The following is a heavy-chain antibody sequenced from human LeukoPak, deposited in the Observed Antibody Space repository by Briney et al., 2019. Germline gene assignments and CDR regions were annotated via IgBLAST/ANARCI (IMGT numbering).Heavy chain of an antibody. D-gene: IGHD6-13*01. CDR2: ISASGENT. CDR1: GFTFSSYA. J-gene: IGHJ4*02. Sequence: GGSLRLSCAASGFTFSSYAMTWVRQAPGKGLERVSHISASGENTYYADSVKGRFTISRDNSKNTLYLQMNSLRAEDTAVFYCAKVGAAAGFDYWGQGTLVTVSS. V-gene: IGHV3-23*01. CDR3: AKVGAAAGFDY.